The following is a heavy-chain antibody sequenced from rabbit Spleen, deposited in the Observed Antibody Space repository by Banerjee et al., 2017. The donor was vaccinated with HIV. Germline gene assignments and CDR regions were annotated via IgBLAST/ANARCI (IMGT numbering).Heavy chain of an antibody. CDR1: GFSFNNNYY. V-gene: IGHV1S40*01. D-gene: IGHD1-1*01. Sequence: QSLEESGGGLVQPEGSLTLTCTASGFSFNNNYYMCWVRQAPGKRLEWIACIYGGDGISTAYAKWAKGRFTVAKTSSTTVTLQMTSLTAADTATYFCARRTGSGDYIDVYFNLWGPGTLVTVS. CDR2: IYGGDGIST. CDR3: ARRTGSGDYIDVYFNL. J-gene: IGHJ4*01.